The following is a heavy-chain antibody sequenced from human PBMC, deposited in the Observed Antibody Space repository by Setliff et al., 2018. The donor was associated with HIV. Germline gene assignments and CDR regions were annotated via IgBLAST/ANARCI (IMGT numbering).Heavy chain of an antibody. J-gene: IGHJ4*02. CDR2: FDPSDSYS. CDR3: ARTDCSSTSCYSVY. CDR1: GSIFTSYW. V-gene: IGHV5-10-1*01. D-gene: IGHD2-2*01. Sequence: PGESLKISCEISGSIFTSYWINWVRQMPGKGLEWMGRFDPSDSYSRYSPSFQGHVTMSADKSISTAYLQWSSLKASDTAMYYCARTDCSSTSCYSVYWGQGTLVTVSS.